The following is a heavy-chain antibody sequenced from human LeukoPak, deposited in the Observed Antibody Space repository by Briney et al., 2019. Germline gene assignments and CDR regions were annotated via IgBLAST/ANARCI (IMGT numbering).Heavy chain of an antibody. CDR3: ARFEQQLEFYFDY. V-gene: IGHV1-2*02. D-gene: IGHD6-13*01. CDR2: INPNSGGT. CDR1: GYTFTGYY. Sequence: ASVKVSCKASGYTFTGYYMHWARQAPGQGLEWMGWINPNSGGTNYAQKFQGRVTMTRDTSISTAYMELSRLRSDDTAVYYCARFEQQLEFYFDYWGQGTLVTVSS. J-gene: IGHJ4*02.